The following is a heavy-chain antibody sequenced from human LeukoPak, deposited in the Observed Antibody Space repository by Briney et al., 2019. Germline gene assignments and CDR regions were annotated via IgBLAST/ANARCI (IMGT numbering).Heavy chain of an antibody. J-gene: IGHJ4*02. D-gene: IGHD1-26*01. V-gene: IGHV3-23*01. CDR2: ISGSGGST. CDR1: GFTFSSYA. CDR3: AKDLGKNAYSGRYLAGADY. Sequence: GGSLRLSCAASGFTFSSYAMSWVRQAPGKGLEWVSAISGSGGSTYYADSVKGRFTISRDNSKNTLYLQMNSLRAEDTAVYYCAKDLGKNAYSGRYLAGADYWGQGTLVTVSS.